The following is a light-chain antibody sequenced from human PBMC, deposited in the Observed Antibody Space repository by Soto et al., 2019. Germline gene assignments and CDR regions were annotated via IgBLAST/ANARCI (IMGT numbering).Light chain of an antibody. CDR1: SSNIRGCYG. Sequence: QSLLTQPPSVSEAPGQRVTISCTGSSSNIRGCYGLHWFQQLPGTSPKLLFYGKNKRPSGFPDRFSGSTSGTSASLAITGLQNEDEDIYYCQAYDASLXGYVVGNGTKVXV. CDR3: QAYDASLXGYV. CDR2: GKN. V-gene: IGLV1-40*01. J-gene: IGLJ1*01.